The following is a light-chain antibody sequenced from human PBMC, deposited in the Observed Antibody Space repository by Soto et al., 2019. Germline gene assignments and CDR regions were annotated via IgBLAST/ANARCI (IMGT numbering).Light chain of an antibody. Sequence: DIQMTQSPSSRSVSVVGRVTITFQASQDINKYLNWYQQKPGKAPKLLIYDVSNLETGVSSRFSGSGSETHFTLTINSLQPEDIATYYCQQYDNYVITFGQGTRLEIK. CDR3: QQYDNYVIT. CDR2: DVS. CDR1: QDINKY. V-gene: IGKV1-33*01. J-gene: IGKJ5*01.